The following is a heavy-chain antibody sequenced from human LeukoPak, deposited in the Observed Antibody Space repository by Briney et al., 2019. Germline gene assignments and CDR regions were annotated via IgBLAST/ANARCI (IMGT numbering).Heavy chain of an antibody. Sequence: SVNVSCKASVCTFISYAISWVRQAPAQGLEWMGVIIPIFGTANYAQKFQGRVTITADKSTSTAYMELSSLRSEDTAVYYCASRVGSGSYPTNDYWGQGTLVTVSS. V-gene: IGHV1-69*06. D-gene: IGHD3-10*01. CDR2: IIPIFGTA. CDR1: VCTFISYA. CDR3: ASRVGSGSYPTNDY. J-gene: IGHJ4*02.